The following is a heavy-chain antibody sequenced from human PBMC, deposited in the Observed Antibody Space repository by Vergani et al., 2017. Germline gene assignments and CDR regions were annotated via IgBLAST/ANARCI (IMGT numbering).Heavy chain of an antibody. CDR3: ASDTHSGQRADR. CDR2: IHYSENT. CDR1: FDSIRNLY. J-gene: IGHJ5*02. V-gene: IGHV4-59*11. D-gene: IGHD6-19*01. Sequence: QVQLQESGPGLVKSSETLYLTCSGSFDSIRNLYCNWIRQPPGKGLEWIGSIHYSENTNYNPSLKTRVTISVDTSKNQFSLTLTSVTAADTAVYYCASDTHSGQRADRWGQGILVTVTS.